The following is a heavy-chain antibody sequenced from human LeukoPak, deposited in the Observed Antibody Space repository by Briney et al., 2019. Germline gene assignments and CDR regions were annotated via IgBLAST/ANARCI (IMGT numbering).Heavy chain of an antibody. D-gene: IGHD4-17*01. CDR3: ARGDPDYGDYGVDY. V-gene: IGHV4-34*01. J-gene: IGHJ4*02. CDR1: GGSFSGYY. Sequence: SETLSLTCAAYGGSFSGYYWSWIRQPPGKGLEWIGEINHSGSTNYNPSLKSRVTISVDTSKNQFSLKLSSVTAADTAVYYCARGDPDYGDYGVDYWGQGTLVAVSS. CDR2: INHSGST.